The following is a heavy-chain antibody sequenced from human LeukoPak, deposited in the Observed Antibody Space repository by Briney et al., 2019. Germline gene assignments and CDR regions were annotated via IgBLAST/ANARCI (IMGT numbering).Heavy chain of an antibody. J-gene: IGHJ4*02. V-gene: IGHV2-70*11. CDR3: ARTHYYDSSGYRD. D-gene: IGHD3-22*01. CDR1: GFSLSTSGMC. CDR2: IDWDDDK. Sequence: SGPTLVKPTQTLTVTCTFSGFSLSTSGMCVSWIRQPPGKALEWLARIDWDDDKYYSTSLKTRHTISKDTSKIQVVLTMTNMDPVDTATYYCARTHYYDSSGYRDWGQGTLVSVSS.